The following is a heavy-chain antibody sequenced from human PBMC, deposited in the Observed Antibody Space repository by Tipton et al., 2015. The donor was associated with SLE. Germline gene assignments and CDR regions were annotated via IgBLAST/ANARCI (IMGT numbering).Heavy chain of an antibody. D-gene: IGHD6-6*01. V-gene: IGHV1-69*18. CDR1: GYTFTSYG. J-gene: IGHJ4*02. CDR2: IFPIFGTS. CDR3: ASGSRSSYVY. Sequence: QLVQSGAEVKKPGASVKVSCKASGYTFTSYGISWVRQAPGQGLEWMGRIFPIFGTSNYAQNFQGRVTITTDESTSTAYMELSSLRSEDTAVYYCASGSRSSYVYWGQGTLVTVSS.